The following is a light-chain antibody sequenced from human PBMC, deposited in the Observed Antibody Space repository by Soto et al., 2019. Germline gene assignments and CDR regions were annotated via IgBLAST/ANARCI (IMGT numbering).Light chain of an antibody. V-gene: IGLV1-51*01. CDR2: DDN. CDR1: SSNIGGNS. CDR3: GTWDSSLSAYV. J-gene: IGLJ1*01. Sequence: VLTQPPSVSAAPGQKVTISCSGSSSNIGGNSVSWYQQLPGTAPKLLIYDDNKRPSGIPDRFSGSKSGTSATLGITGFQTGDEADYYCGTWDSSLSAYVFGTGTKVTVL.